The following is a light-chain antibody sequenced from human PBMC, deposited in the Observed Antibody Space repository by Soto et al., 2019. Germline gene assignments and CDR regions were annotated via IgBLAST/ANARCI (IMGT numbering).Light chain of an antibody. CDR2: DVS. V-gene: IGLV2-14*01. Sequence: QSALTQPASVSGSPGQSITISCTGTNSDVGGYDYISWYQQRPGNAPKLMIYDVSNRPSGVSNRFSGSKSGNTASLTISGLQAEDEADYYCTSYTSSSTHVVFGGGTKLTVL. CDR3: TSYTSSSTHVV. J-gene: IGLJ2*01. CDR1: NSDVGGYDY.